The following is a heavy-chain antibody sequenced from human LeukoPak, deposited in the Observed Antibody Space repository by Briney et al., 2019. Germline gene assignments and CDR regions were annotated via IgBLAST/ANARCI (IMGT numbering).Heavy chain of an antibody. J-gene: IGHJ4*02. Sequence: PSETLSLTCTVSGGSISSYYWSWTRQPPGKGREWIGYIYYSESTTDNPSLKSRATISVETSKNQFSLKLSSVTAADTAVYYCARGRDHPDYWGQGTLVTVSS. D-gene: IGHD2-21*02. CDR3: ARGRDHPDY. CDR1: GGSISSYY. V-gene: IGHV4-59*01. CDR2: IYYSEST.